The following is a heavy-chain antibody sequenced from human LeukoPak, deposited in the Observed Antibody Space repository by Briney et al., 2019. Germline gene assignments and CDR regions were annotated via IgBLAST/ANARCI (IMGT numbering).Heavy chain of an antibody. J-gene: IGHJ4*02. CDR2: ISGSGGST. Sequence: PGGSLRPPCAASGFTFGSYAMYWVRQAPGKGLEWVSGISGSGGSTFYADSVKGRFTISRDNSENTVYLQMNSLRADDTAVYYCAKTTAGYSSGRYPGWPVDYWGQGTLVTVSS. D-gene: IGHD6-19*01. CDR3: AKTTAGYSSGRYPGWPVDY. V-gene: IGHV3-23*01. CDR1: GFTFGSYA.